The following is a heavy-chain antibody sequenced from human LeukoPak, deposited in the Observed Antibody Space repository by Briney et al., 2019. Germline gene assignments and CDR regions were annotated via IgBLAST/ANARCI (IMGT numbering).Heavy chain of an antibody. Sequence: ASVKVSCKASGGTFSSYAISWVRQAPGQGLEWMGGIIPIFGTANYAQKFQGRVTITADESTSTAYMELSSLRSEDTAVYYCARLPKRNMITFGGVIVDWGQGTLVTVSS. CDR1: GGTFSSYA. CDR3: ARLPKRNMITFGGVIVD. D-gene: IGHD3-16*02. CDR2: IIPIFGTA. V-gene: IGHV1-69*13. J-gene: IGHJ4*02.